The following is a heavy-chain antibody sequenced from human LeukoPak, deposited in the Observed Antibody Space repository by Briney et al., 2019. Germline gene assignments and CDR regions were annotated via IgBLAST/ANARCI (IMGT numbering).Heavy chain of an antibody. CDR2: IIPILDLP. V-gene: IGHV1-69*04. CDR1: GGTISNFA. CDR3: EGLSSSHGLDV. Sequence: SVKVSCKASGGTISNFAINWVRQAPGQGLEFLGRIIPILDLPNYPQKFQGRVTISLDSSTNTAHMELTSLRDDDSAVYYCEGLSSSHGLDVWGQGTTVTVSS. J-gene: IGHJ6*02. D-gene: IGHD1-26*01.